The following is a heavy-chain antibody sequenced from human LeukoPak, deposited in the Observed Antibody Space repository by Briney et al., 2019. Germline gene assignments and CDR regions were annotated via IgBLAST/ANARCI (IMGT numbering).Heavy chain of an antibody. CDR1: GFTFDDYA. CDR2: ISWNSGSI. J-gene: IGHJ4*02. D-gene: IGHD6-13*01. CDR3: AREGAAAGFDY. V-gene: IGHV3-9*03. Sequence: QAGGSLRLSCAASGFTFDDYAMHWVRHAPGKGLEWVSGISWNSGSIGYADSVKGRFTISRDNAKNSLFLQMNVLRAEDMAVYYCAREGAAAGFDYWGQGTLVTVPS.